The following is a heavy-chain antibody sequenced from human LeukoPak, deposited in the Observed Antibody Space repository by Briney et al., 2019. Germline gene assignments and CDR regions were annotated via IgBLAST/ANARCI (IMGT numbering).Heavy chain of an antibody. CDR2: INHSGST. D-gene: IGHD1-20*01. CDR1: GGSFSGYY. J-gene: IGHJ3*02. CDR3: ARLERLNNWNDVEVGAFDI. Sequence: SETLSLTCAVYGGSFSGYYWSWIRQPPGKGLEWIGEINHSGSTNYNPSLKSRVTISVDTSKNQFSLKLSSVTAADTAVYYCARLERLNNWNDVEVGAFDIWGQGTMVTVSS. V-gene: IGHV4-34*01.